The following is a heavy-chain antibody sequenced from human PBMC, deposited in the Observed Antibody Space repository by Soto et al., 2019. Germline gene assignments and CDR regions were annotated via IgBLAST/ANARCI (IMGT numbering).Heavy chain of an antibody. Sequence: GGSLRLSCAASGFTFSNYNMNWVRQAPGKGLQWLSYISSGGGTIYYADSVRGRFTISRDNAKNSLYLQMNSLRAEDTAVYYCARELSSSSWYRWFDPWGQGTLVTV. CDR2: ISSGGGTI. D-gene: IGHD6-13*01. CDR3: ARELSSSSWYRWFDP. J-gene: IGHJ5*02. CDR1: GFTFSNYN. V-gene: IGHV3-48*01.